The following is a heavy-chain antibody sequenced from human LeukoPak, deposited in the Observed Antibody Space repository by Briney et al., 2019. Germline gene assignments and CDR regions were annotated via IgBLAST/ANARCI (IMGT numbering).Heavy chain of an antibody. CDR1: GGTFSSYA. CDR3: ARDPGSGSFF. V-gene: IGHV1-69*04. J-gene: IGHJ4*02. Sequence: ASVKVSCKASGGTFSSYAISWVRQAPGQGLEWMGRIIPILGIANYAQKFQGRVTITADKPTSTAYMELSSLRSEDMAVYYCARDPGSGSFFWGQGTLVTVSS. CDR2: IIPILGIA. D-gene: IGHD3-10*01.